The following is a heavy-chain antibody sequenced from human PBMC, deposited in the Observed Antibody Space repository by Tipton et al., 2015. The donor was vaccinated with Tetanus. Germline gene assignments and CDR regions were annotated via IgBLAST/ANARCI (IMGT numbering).Heavy chain of an antibody. CDR1: GGSISSNTYS. CDR2: ISYSGTT. D-gene: IGHD5-18*01. V-gene: IGHV4-39*07. Sequence: TLSLTCSVSGGSISSNTYSWDWIRQPPGEGLEWVGSISYSGTTDYNPSLKSRVTISVDTSKNLFSLKLSSVTAADTAVYYCARGRRIQLWNDAFDIWGQGTMVTVSS. CDR3: ARGRRIQLWNDAFDI. J-gene: IGHJ3*02.